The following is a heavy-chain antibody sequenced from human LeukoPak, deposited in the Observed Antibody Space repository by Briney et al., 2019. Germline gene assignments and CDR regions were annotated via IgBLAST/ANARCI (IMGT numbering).Heavy chain of an antibody. CDR2: INGDGSRT. J-gene: IGHJ4*02. V-gene: IGHV3-74*01. CDR3: SRGNYFDY. CDR1: GXTFSGYW. Sequence: GGSLRLSCAASGXTFSGYWVHWVRQAPGKGLVWVSVINGDGSRTIYADSVKGRFTISRDNAKNTLYLQMASLRAEDTAVYYCSRGNYFDYWGQGSLVTVSS.